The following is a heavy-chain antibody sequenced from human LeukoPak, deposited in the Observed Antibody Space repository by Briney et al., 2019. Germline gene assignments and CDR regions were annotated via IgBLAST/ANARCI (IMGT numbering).Heavy chain of an antibody. Sequence: GVSLRLSCAASGFTFSSYSMNWVRQAPGKGLEWVSYISSSSSTIYYADSVKGRFTISRDNAKNSLYLQMNSLRAGDTAVYYCASSLLIAAAGRGNYWGQGTLVTVSS. CDR3: ASSLLIAAAGRGNY. V-gene: IGHV3-48*04. J-gene: IGHJ4*02. CDR2: ISSSSSTI. D-gene: IGHD6-13*01. CDR1: GFTFSSYS.